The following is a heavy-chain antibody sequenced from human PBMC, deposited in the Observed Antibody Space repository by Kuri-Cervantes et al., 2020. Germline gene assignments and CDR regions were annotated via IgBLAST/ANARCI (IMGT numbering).Heavy chain of an antibody. Sequence: GESLKISCAASGFTFDSYTMNWVRQAPGRGLEWVSAISASGGNTYYADPVKGRFTISRDNSKNTLYLQMNSLRVEDTAVYYCAKGSRTSRPYFFDYWGQGTLVTVSS. J-gene: IGHJ4*02. D-gene: IGHD1-26*01. CDR1: GFTFDSYT. V-gene: IGHV3-23*01. CDR2: ISASGGNT. CDR3: AKGSRTSRPYFFDY.